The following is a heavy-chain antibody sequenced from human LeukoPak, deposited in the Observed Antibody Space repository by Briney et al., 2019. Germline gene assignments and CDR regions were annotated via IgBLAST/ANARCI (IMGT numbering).Heavy chain of an antibody. Sequence: GGSLRLSCSASGLGRSVKETWVSWVRRAPGEGLEWIGRIKGKPDGGAIDYIAPVRGRFSISRDDSKNLEFMQIDSLKIEDTAVYYCTTDPRYWGQGTMVTVSS. J-gene: IGHJ4*02. V-gene: IGHV3-15*01. CDR1: GLGRSVKETW. CDR2: IKGKPDGGAI. CDR3: TTDPRY.